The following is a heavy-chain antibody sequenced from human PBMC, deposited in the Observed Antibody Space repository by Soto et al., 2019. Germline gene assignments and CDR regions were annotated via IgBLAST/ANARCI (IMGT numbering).Heavy chain of an antibody. V-gene: IGHV4-30-4*01. Sequence: QVQLQESGPGLVKPSQTLSLTCTVSGGSISSGNYYWSWIRQPPGKGLEWIGFISYSGSTYYNLSRKGRITRSVDRSESRCSVSVSFVAAADAAVYYCATMGTPATRLYDFDFWGQGTLVTVSS. CDR2: ISYSGST. J-gene: IGHJ4*02. CDR1: GGSISSGNYY. D-gene: IGHD2-15*01. CDR3: ATMGTPATRLYDFDF.